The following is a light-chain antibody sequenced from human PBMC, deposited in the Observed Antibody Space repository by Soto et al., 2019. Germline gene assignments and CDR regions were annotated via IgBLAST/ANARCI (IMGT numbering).Light chain of an antibody. CDR2: GAS. V-gene: IGKV3-20*01. CDR1: QSVSSSY. J-gene: IGKJ1*01. Sequence: EIVLTQSPGTLSLSQGEGATLSCRASQSVSSSYLAWYQQKPGQAPRLLIYGASSRATGIPDRFSGSGSGTDFTLTISRLEPEDFAVYYCQQYGSSSWTFGQGTKVDIK. CDR3: QQYGSSSWT.